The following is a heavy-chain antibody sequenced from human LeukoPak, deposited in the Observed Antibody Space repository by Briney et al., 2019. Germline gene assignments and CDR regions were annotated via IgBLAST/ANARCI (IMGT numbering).Heavy chain of an antibody. CDR2: IYYSGNT. D-gene: IGHD3-3*01. Sequence: SETLSLICTVSGGSISSSGYYWGWIRQPPGKGLEWIGTIYYSGNTYYNPSLKSRVTISLDTSQNQVSLKLSSVTAADTAVYYCARGVLPYDFWRGFPYYTDVWGKGTTVTVSS. J-gene: IGHJ6*03. CDR1: GGSISSSGYY. CDR3: ARGVLPYDFWRGFPYYTDV. V-gene: IGHV4-39*07.